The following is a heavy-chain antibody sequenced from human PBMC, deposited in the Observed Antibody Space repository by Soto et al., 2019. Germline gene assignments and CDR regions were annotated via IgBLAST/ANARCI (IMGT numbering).Heavy chain of an antibody. Sequence: SETLSLTCAVYGGSFSGYYWSWIRQPPGKGLEWIGEINHSGSTNYNPSLKSRVTISVDTSKNQFSLKLSSVTAADTAVYYCARSCSGGGCYRQIDYWGQGTLVTVSS. D-gene: IGHD2-15*01. CDR2: INHSGST. J-gene: IGHJ4*02. CDR1: GGSFSGYY. CDR3: ARSCSGGGCYRQIDY. V-gene: IGHV4-34*01.